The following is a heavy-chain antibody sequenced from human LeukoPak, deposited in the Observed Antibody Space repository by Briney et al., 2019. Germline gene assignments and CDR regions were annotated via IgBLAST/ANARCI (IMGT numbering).Heavy chain of an antibody. V-gene: IGHV3-7*01. CDR3: ARDGGGLCSGSNSYTARDY. Sequence: PGGSLRLSCAASGFTLGSFWMSWVRQAPGKGLEWVANIKQDGSGENYVDSVKGRFTISRDNAKNSLYLQMNGLRVEDTAMYYCARDGGGLCSGSNSYTARDYWGQGTLVTVSS. D-gene: IGHD2-2*02. CDR2: IKQDGSGE. CDR1: GFTLGSFW. J-gene: IGHJ4*02.